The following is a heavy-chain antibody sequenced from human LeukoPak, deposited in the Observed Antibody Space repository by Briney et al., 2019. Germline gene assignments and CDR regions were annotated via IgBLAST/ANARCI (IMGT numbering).Heavy chain of an antibody. CDR1: GGSFSGYY. CDR3: ARVGDTAAAFDI. V-gene: IGHV4-34*01. Sequence: SETLSLTCAGYGGSFSGYYWSWIRQPPGKGLEGIGEINHSGSTNYNPSLKSRVTISVDTSKNQFSLKLSSVTAADTAVYYCARVGDTAAAFDIWGQGTMVTVSS. J-gene: IGHJ3*02. CDR2: INHSGST. D-gene: IGHD5-18*01.